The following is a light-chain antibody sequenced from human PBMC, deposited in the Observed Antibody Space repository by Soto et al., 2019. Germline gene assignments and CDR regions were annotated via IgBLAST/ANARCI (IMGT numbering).Light chain of an antibody. Sequence: QSALTQPASVSGSLGQSITISCTGTSSDIGGYTYVSWYQQHPGKAPKLIIFEVSNRPSGVSDRFSGSNSGNTASLTISGLQAEDEADYYCTSYSRYRVLVFGGVTKVTVL. V-gene: IGLV2-14*01. J-gene: IGLJ3*02. CDR1: SSDIGGYTY. CDR3: TSYSRYRVLV. CDR2: EVS.